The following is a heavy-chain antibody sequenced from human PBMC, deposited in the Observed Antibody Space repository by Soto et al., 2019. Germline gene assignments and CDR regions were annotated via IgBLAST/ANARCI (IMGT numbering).Heavy chain of an antibody. CDR3: ARGPLYYFDY. V-gene: IGHV3-21*02. J-gene: IGHJ4*02. CDR1: GFTFSSYT. CDR2: ISSRSTNT. Sequence: EVQLVESGGGLVKPGGSLRLSCEDSGFTFSSYTMNWVRRAPGKGLEWVSSISSRSTNTHYADSVRGRFTISRDNAKRSLYLQMNILRAEDTAVYYCARGPLYYFDYWGQGPLVTVSS.